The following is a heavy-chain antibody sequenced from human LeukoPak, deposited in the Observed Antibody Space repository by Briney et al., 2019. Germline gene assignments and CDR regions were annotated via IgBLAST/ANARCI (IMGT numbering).Heavy chain of an antibody. J-gene: IGHJ3*02. V-gene: IGHV3-23*01. CDR2: ITVNGRGT. Sequence: GGSLRLSCAPSTFTINIYAMAWVRQAPGKGLEWVSSITVNGRGTSYADSVKGRFTISRDNSKNTLYLQMNSLRAEDTAIYYCEKDPLGDYVGAFDSWDQGTMVTVSS. CDR3: EKDPLGDYVGAFDS. CDR1: TFTINIYA. D-gene: IGHD4-17*01.